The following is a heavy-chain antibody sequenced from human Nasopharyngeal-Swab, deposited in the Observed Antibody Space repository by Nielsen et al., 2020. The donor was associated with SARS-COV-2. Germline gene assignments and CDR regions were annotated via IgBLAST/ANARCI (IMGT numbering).Heavy chain of an antibody. Sequence: GESLKISCVASGYSFRTYGMSWVRQAPGKGLEWVAAIVGSGDISGSGGSTYYADSVKGRFTISRDNSKNTLSLQMNSLRAEDSALYYCAKDLTRGDLVTSNAFDIWGQGTVVTVS. CDR3: AKDLTRGDLVTSNAFDI. CDR1: GYSFRTYG. D-gene: IGHD2-21*02. J-gene: IGHJ3*02. CDR2: IVGSGDISGSGGST. V-gene: IGHV3-23*01.